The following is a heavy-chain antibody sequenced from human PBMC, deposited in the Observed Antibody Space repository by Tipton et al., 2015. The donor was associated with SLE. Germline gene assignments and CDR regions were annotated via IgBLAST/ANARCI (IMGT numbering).Heavy chain of an antibody. J-gene: IGHJ4*02. CDR1: GGSISRGSYY. V-gene: IGHV4-61*01. D-gene: IGHD5-12*01. CDR2: IYYSGST. Sequence: TLSLTCTVSGGSISRGSYYWSWIRQPPGKGLEWIGYIYYSGSTNYNPSLKSRVTISVDTSKNQFSLKLSSVTAADTAVYYCARRLTRYSGYDYFDYWGQGTLVTVSS. CDR3: ARRLTRYSGYDYFDY.